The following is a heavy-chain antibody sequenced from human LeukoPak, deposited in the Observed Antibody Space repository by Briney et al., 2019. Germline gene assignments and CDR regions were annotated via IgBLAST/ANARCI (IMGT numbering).Heavy chain of an antibody. CDR3: VMAYERSGYRSLGYFYY. CDR2: IYYSGST. J-gene: IGHJ4*02. D-gene: IGHD3-22*01. V-gene: IGHV4-39*01. Sequence: PSETLSLTCTVSGGSISSSSSYWRWIRQPPGKGLEWIGSIYYSGSTYYNPSLKSRFAISVDTAKTQVSLKLSYVTAGETAVFYCVMAYERSGYRSLGYFYYWGQGALVTVSS. CDR1: GGSISSSSSY.